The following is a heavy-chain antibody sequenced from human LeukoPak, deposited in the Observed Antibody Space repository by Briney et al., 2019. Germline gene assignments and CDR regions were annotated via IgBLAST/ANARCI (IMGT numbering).Heavy chain of an antibody. CDR3: ARGRSMVATTLFDY. Sequence: PSETLSLTCTVSGGSISSYYWSWIRQPPGKGLEWIGYIYYSGSTNYNPSLKSRVTISVDTSKNQFSLKLSSVTAADTAVYYCARGRSMVATTLFDYWGQGTLVTVSS. J-gene: IGHJ4*02. D-gene: IGHD5-12*01. CDR2: IYYSGST. V-gene: IGHV4-59*01. CDR1: GGSISSYY.